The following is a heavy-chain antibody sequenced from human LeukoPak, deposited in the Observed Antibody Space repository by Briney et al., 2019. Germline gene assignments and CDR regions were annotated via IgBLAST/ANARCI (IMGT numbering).Heavy chain of an antibody. D-gene: IGHD2-2*01. J-gene: IGHJ4*02. CDR1: GFTFSSYA. Sequence: GGSLRLYCAASGFTFSSYAMSWVRQAPGKGLEWVSAISGSGGSTYYADSVKGRFTISRDNSKNTLYLQMNSLRAEDTAVYYCANQPYQDYYFDYWGQGTLVTVSS. V-gene: IGHV3-23*01. CDR3: ANQPYQDYYFDY. CDR2: ISGSGGST.